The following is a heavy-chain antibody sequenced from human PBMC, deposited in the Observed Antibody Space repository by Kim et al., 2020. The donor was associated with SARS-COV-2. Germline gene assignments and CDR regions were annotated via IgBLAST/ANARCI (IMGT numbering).Heavy chain of an antibody. V-gene: IGHV7-4-1*02. CDR2: INTNTGNP. CDR3: ARNPFYYDILTGYSEYYYYYGMDV. D-gene: IGHD3-9*01. CDR1: GYTFTSYA. Sequence: ASVKVSCKASGYTFTSYAMNWVRQAPGQGLEWMGWINTNTGNPTYAQGFTGRFVFSLDTSVSTAYLQISSLKAEDTAVYYCARNPFYYDILTGYSEYYYYYGMDVWGQGTTVTVSS. J-gene: IGHJ6*02.